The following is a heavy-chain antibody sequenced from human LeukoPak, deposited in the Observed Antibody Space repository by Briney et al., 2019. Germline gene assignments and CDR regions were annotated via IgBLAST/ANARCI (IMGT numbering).Heavy chain of an antibody. D-gene: IGHD4-17*01. CDR1: GGSISSYY. J-gene: IGHJ4*02. Sequence: SETLSLTCTVSGGSISSYYWSWIRQPAGKGPEWIGRIYPSGSTNYNPSLKSRITVSVDTSKNQFYLKLTSLTAADTAVYYCASQNDYGDPFDYWGQGTLVTVSS. CDR2: IYPSGST. CDR3: ASQNDYGDPFDY. V-gene: IGHV4-4*07.